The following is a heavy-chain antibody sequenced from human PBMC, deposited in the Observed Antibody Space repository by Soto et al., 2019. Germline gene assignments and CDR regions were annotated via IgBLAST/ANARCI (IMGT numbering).Heavy chain of an antibody. J-gene: IGHJ6*02. D-gene: IGHD6-6*01. CDR1: GYSFSSYW. CDR2: IYPGDSDT. Sequence: GESLKISCKGSGYSFSSYWIGWVRQMPGKGLKWMGIIYPGDSDTRYSSSFQGQVTISADKSISTAYLQWSSLKASDTAMYYCSCLGVEYSSSSYYYYGMDVWGQGTTVTVSS. CDR3: SCLGVEYSSSSYYYYGMDV. V-gene: IGHV5-51*01.